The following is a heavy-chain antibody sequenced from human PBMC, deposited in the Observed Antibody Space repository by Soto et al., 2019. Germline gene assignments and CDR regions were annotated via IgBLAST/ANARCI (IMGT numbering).Heavy chain of an antibody. V-gene: IGHV1-69*01. Sequence: QVQLVQSGAEVKKPGSSVKVSCKASGGTFSSYTISWVRQAPGQGLEWMGGITPIFGTPNYAQTFQGRVTILADDSTSTAYMELSSLRSGDTAVYYCAREGGVPGAFDFWGQGTLVTVSS. D-gene: IGHD7-27*01. CDR3: AREGGVPGAFDF. J-gene: IGHJ4*02. CDR1: GGTFSSYT. CDR2: ITPIFGTP.